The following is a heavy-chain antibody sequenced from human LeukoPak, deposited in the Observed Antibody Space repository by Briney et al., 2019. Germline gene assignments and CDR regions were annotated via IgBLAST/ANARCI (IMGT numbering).Heavy chain of an antibody. CDR2: ISSSETTT. CDR1: GFSFSDSY. D-gene: IGHD6-13*01. V-gene: IGHV3-11*01. Sequence: GGSLRLSCAASGFSFSDSYMTWIRQAPGKGLECVAYISSSETTTWYADSVKGRFTISRDNAKKSLYLQMNNLGAEDTAVYYCVRVLAAGFRMDVWGQGTKVPISS. CDR3: VRVLAAGFRMDV. J-gene: IGHJ6*02.